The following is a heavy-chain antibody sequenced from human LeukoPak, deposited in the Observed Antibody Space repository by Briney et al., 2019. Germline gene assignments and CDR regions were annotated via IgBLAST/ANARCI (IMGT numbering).Heavy chain of an antibody. CDR1: GGSISSYY. Sequence: PSETLSLTCSVSGGSISSYYWSWIRQPPGKGLEWIGYIYYSGNTNYNPSLKSRVTISVDTSKNQFSLKLSSVTAADTAVYYCARRAQRSPQYYYDSSQPLYYFDYWGQGTLVTVSS. CDR2: IYYSGNT. D-gene: IGHD3-22*01. J-gene: IGHJ4*02. CDR3: ARRAQRSPQYYYDSSQPLYYFDY. V-gene: IGHV4-59*01.